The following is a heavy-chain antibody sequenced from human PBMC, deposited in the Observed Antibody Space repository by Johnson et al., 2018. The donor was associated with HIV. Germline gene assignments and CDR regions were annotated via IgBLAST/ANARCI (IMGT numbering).Heavy chain of an antibody. J-gene: IGHJ3*02. V-gene: IGHV3-30*04. CDR2: ISHDGSNY. CDR3: ARKGDAFDI. Sequence: QVQLVESGGGVVQPGTSLRLSCAASGFTFSSYAMHWVRQAPGKGLEWVALISHDGSNYYYTESVKGRFTISRDNAKNSLYLQMNSLRADDTAVYYCARKGDAFDIWGQGTMVTVSS. CDR1: GFTFSSYA.